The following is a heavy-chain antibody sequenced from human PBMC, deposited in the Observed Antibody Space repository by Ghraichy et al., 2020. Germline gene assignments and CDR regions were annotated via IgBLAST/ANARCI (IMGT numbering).Heavy chain of an antibody. CDR3: AKYFSGRPGFDY. V-gene: IGHV3-23*01. J-gene: IGHJ4*02. Sequence: GGSLRLSCAASGFTFSNYGMSWVRQAPGKGLEWVSVISISGDSTFYADSVKGRFTMSRDNSKNTLYLQMNSLRAEDTAVYYCAKYFSGRPGFDYWGQGTLVTVSS. D-gene: IGHD6-19*01. CDR2: ISISGDST. CDR1: GFTFSNYG.